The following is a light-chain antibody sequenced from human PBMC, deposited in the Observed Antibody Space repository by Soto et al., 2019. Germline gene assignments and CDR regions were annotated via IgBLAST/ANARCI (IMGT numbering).Light chain of an antibody. Sequence: EVVMTQSPAALSVSPGERATLSCRASQSINSNLAWYQQKPGQAPRLLGYGASTMATGIPARFSGTGSGTEFTLTIRSMQSEDFAVYCCQQYNTWPGWTFGQGTKVEIK. J-gene: IGKJ1*01. V-gene: IGKV3-15*01. CDR1: QSINSN. CDR2: GAS. CDR3: QQYNTWPGWT.